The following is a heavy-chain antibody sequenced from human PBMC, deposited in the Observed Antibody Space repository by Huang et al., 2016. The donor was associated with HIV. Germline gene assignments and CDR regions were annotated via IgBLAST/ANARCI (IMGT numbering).Heavy chain of an antibody. Sequence: EVQLVESGGGLVKPGGSLRLSCAASGLTFKDAWMSWVRQTAGKGLEWVGLSKNKEDGGTTDYAAPVKGRFSMSRDESKNTFYLQMNSLKSEDTAVDYCTTWARTSAGGNWGQGTLVSVSS. V-gene: IGHV3-15*01. CDR1: GLTFKDAW. CDR3: TTWARTSAGGN. J-gene: IGHJ4*02. D-gene: IGHD6-25*01. CDR2: SKNKEDGGTT.